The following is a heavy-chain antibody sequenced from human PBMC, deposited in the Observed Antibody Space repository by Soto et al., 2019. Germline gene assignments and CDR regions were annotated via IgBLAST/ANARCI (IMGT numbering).Heavy chain of an antibody. J-gene: IGHJ4*02. Sequence: QVQLQESGPGLVKPSETLSLTCTVSGGSVSSGSYYWSWIRQPPGKGLEWIGYINNSRSTNYNPSLKSRVSISVDTSKNQFSLKLSSVTAADTAVYYCARLDEALDYWGQGTLVTVSS. CDR3: ARLDEALDY. CDR1: GGSVSSGSYY. CDR2: INNSRST. V-gene: IGHV4-61*01.